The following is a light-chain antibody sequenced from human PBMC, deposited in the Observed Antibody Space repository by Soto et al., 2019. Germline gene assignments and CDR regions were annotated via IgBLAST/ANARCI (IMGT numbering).Light chain of an antibody. CDR2: EVS. CDR3: SPYTSSSTLYV. V-gene: IGLV2-14*01. CDR1: SSDVGGYNY. Sequence: QSALTQPASVSGSPGQSITISCTGTSSDVGGYNYVSWYQQHPGKAPKLMIYEVSNQPSGVSNRFSGSKSGNTASLTISGLQAEDEADYYCSPYTSSSTLYVFGTGTKVTVL. J-gene: IGLJ1*01.